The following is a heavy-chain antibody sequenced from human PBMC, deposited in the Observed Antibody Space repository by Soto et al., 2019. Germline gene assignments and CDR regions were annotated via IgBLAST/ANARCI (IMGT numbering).Heavy chain of an antibody. V-gene: IGHV1-69*13. D-gene: IGHD5-18*01. CDR1: GGTFSSYA. CDR2: IIPIFGTA. J-gene: IGHJ5*02. CDR3: ARDVDTAMVTGENWLDP. Sequence: SVKVSCKASGGTFSSYAISWVRQAPGQGLEWMGGIIPIFGTANYAQKFQGRVTITADESTSTAYMELSSLRSEDTAVYYCARDVDTAMVTGENWLDPWGKGTRVTSPQ.